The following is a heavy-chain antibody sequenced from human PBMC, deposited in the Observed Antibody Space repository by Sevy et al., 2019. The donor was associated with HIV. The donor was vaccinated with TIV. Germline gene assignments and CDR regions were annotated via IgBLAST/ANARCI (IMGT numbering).Heavy chain of an antibody. CDR3: ARVGDITMIESWLDP. V-gene: IGHV1-2*02. D-gene: IGHD3-22*01. CDR2: IGPNSGGT. Sequence: ASVKVSCKASGYIFTGYYMHWVRQAPGQGLEWMGWIGPNSGGTNYAQKFQGRVTMTRDTSISTAYMELSSLKSDDTAVYYCARVGDITMIESWLDPWGQGTLVTVSS. CDR1: GYIFTGYY. J-gene: IGHJ5*02.